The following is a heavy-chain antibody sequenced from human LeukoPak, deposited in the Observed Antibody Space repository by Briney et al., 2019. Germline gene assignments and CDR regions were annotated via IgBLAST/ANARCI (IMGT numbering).Heavy chain of an antibody. J-gene: IGHJ4*02. D-gene: IGHD3-16*01. CDR3: AKELHFADGALITIDY. CDR1: GFTFSRYW. V-gene: IGHV3-23*01. Sequence: PGGSLRLSCTASGFTFSRYWMTWVRQAPGKGLEWVSAISESATNTHYADSVKGRFTISRDNSKNTLYLQMNSLRAEDTAVYYCAKELHFADGALITIDYWGQGTLVTVSS. CDR2: ISESATNT.